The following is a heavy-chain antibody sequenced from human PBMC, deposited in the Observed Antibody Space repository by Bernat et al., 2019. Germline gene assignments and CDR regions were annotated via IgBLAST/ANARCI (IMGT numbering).Heavy chain of an antibody. D-gene: IGHD1-26*01. Sequence: EVQLLESGGGLVQPGGSLRLSCAASGFTFSTYAMSWVRQAPGKGLEWVSAISGSGGSTYYAESVKGRLTISRDNSKNTLYRQMSSLRAEDTAVYYCAKKPTSTGSHYHFDYWGQGTLVTVSS. J-gene: IGHJ4*02. V-gene: IGHV3-23*01. CDR2: ISGSGGST. CDR3: AKKPTSTGSHYHFDY. CDR1: GFTFSTYA.